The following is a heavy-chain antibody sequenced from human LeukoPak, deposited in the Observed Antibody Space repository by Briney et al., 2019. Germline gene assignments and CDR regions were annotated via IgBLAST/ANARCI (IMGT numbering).Heavy chain of an antibody. Sequence: SSETLSLTCGVSGGSITNTNYWTWVRQPPGKGLEWIGEVNLQGSTNYNPSLMGRVPISVDTSENHISLQLTSVTAADTAVYYCAREGGPYRPLDYSGQGTLVTVSS. CDR1: GGSITNTNY. CDR3: AREGGPYRPLDY. CDR2: VNLQGST. V-gene: IGHV4-4*02. J-gene: IGHJ4*02.